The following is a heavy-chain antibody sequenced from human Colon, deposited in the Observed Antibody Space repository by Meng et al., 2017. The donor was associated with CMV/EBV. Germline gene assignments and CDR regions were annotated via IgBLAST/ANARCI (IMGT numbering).Heavy chain of an antibody. V-gene: IGHV4-61*01. J-gene: IGHJ4*02. Sequence: VSGGSVSSGSYYLTWIRQPPGKGLEWIGYISYSGNTNYNPSLKSRLTIEVDTSRNQFSLKLTSVTAADTAMYYCAREASGWSTGVDSWGQGTLVTVSS. D-gene: IGHD6-19*01. CDR2: ISYSGNT. CDR3: AREASGWSTGVDS. CDR1: GGSVSSGSYY.